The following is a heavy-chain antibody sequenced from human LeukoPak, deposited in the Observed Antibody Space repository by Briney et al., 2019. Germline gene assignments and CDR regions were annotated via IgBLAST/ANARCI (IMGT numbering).Heavy chain of an antibody. D-gene: IGHD5-12*01. CDR2: INPNSGGT. Sequence: ASVKVSCTASGCTFTGYYMHWVRQAPGQGLEWMGWINPNSGGTNYAQKFQGRVTMTRDTSISTAYMELSRLRSDDTAVYYCARDRGYIVATGAVGYWGQGTLVTVSS. CDR3: ARDRGYIVATGAVGY. CDR1: GCTFTGYY. J-gene: IGHJ4*02. V-gene: IGHV1-2*02.